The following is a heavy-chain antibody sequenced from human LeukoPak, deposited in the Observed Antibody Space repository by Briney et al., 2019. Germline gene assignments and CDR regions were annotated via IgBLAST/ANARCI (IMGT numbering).Heavy chain of an antibody. V-gene: IGHV4-34*01. J-gene: IGHJ4*02. Sequence: SETLSLTCALYGGSFSGYYWSWIRHPPGEGLEWIGEINHDGSTKYNPSLNSRVTMSVDTSKKQFSLKLSSVTAADTAMYYCAKLLGDSDYWGQGTLVSVSS. D-gene: IGHD3-9*01. CDR3: AKLLGDSDY. CDR1: GGSFSGYY. CDR2: INHDGST.